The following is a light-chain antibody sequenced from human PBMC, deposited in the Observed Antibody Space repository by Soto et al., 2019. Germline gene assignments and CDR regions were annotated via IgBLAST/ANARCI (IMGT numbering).Light chain of an antibody. CDR3: RQGNSFPFT. CDR1: QGISNW. J-gene: IGKJ3*01. Sequence: DIQMTQYPSSVSASVGDRVSITCRASQGISNWLAWYQQKPGRAPKLLIYAASSLQSGVSSRFSGSGSGTDFTLTISSLQPEDFATYYCRQGNSFPFTFGPGTKVDIK. CDR2: AAS. V-gene: IGKV1D-12*01.